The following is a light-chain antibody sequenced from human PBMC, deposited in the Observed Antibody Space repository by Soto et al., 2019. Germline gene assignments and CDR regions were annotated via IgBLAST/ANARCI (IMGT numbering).Light chain of an antibody. Sequence: ETVLTQSPATLSLSPGERPTLSCRASQSVSSFLAWYQQKPGQAPRLLIYDTSNRATGIPARFSGSGSGTDFTLTISSLEPEDFAVYYCQQRQTFGQGTKVEIK. J-gene: IGKJ1*01. CDR1: QSVSSF. V-gene: IGKV3-11*01. CDR2: DTS. CDR3: QQRQT.